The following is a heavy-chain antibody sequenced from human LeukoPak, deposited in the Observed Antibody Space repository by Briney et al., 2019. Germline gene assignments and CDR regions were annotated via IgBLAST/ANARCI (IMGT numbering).Heavy chain of an antibody. CDR1: GFTFSSYS. CDR2: ISSSSSYI. J-gene: IGHJ3*02. CDR3: ASALPRTNAFDI. Sequence: GGSLRLSCAASGFTFSSYSMNWVRQAPGKGLEWVSSISSSSSYIYYADSVKGRFTISRDNAKNSLYLQTNSLRAEDTAVYYCASALPRTNAFDIWGQGTMVTVSS. V-gene: IGHV3-21*01.